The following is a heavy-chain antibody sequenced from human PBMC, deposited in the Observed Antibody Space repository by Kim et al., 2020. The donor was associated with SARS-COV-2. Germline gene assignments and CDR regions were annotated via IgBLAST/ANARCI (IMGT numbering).Heavy chain of an antibody. V-gene: IGHV4-34*01. CDR1: GGSFSGYY. CDR3: ARTGLRSREVAARSSGWCCFDY. J-gene: IGHJ4*02. D-gene: IGHD6-19*01. CDR2: INHSGST. Sequence: SETLSLTCAVYGGSFSGYYWSWIRQPPGKGLEWIGEINHSGSTNYNPSLKSRVTISVDTSKNQFSLKLSSVTAADTAVYYCARTGLRSREVAARSSGWCCFDYWGQGTLVTVSS.